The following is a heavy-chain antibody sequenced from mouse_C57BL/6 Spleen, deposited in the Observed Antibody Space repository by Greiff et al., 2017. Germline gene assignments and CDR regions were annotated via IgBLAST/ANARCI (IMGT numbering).Heavy chain of an antibody. V-gene: IGHV1-26*01. J-gene: IGHJ2*01. D-gene: IGHD1-1*01. CDR2: INPKTGGT. CDR1: GYTFTDYY. Sequence: EVQLQQSGPELVKPGASVKLSCKASGYTFTDYYMNWVKQSPGNGLEWIGDINPKTGGTSYNQKFKGKATLTVDKSSSTAYMELRSLTSEDSAVYYCARWASLVGRDYWGQGTTLTVSS. CDR3: ARWASLVGRDY.